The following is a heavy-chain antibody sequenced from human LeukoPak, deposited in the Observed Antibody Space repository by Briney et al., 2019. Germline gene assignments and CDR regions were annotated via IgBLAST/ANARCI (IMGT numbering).Heavy chain of an antibody. D-gene: IGHD6-19*01. CDR2: IYYSGST. CDR3: ARHGKYSSAWYNHYYYYMDV. J-gene: IGHJ6*03. Sequence: PSETLSLTCIVSGDSTSSTTYYWGWIRQPPGKGLEWIGNIYYSGSTSYNPSLKSRVTISVDTAKNQFSLKLSSVTAADTALYYCARHGKYSSAWYNHYYYYMDVWGTGATVTVSS. V-gene: IGHV4-39*01. CDR1: GDSTSSTTYY.